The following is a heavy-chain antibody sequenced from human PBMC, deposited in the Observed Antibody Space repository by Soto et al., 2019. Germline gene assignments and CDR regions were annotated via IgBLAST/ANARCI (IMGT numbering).Heavy chain of an antibody. CDR1: GFTFSSYA. CDR2: ISYDGSNK. V-gene: IGHV3-30-3*01. Sequence: GGSLRLSCAASGFTFSSYAMHWVRQAPGKGLEWVAVISYDGSNKYYADSVKGRFTISRDNSKNTLYLQMNSLRAEGTAVYYCASGYAHFDYWGQGTLVTVSS. CDR3: ASGYAHFDY. J-gene: IGHJ4*02. D-gene: IGHD2-2*01.